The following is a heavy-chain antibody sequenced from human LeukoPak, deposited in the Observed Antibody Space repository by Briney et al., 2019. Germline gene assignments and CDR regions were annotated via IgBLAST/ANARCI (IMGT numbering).Heavy chain of an antibody. V-gene: IGHV3-53*04. CDR2: IYSGGST. J-gene: IGHJ4*02. D-gene: IGHD5-24*01. CDR1: GFTFNIFA. CDR3: ARHNRDGYNYYFDY. Sequence: GGSLRLSCAVSGFTFNIFAMTWVRQAPGKGLEWVSVIYSGGSTYYTDSAKGRFTISRHNSQNTLYLQMNSLRAEDTAVYYCARHNRDGYNYYFDYWGQGTLVTVSS.